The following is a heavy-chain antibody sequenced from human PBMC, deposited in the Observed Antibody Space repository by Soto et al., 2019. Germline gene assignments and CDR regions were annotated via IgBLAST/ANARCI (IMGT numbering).Heavy chain of an antibody. V-gene: IGHV3-21*01. Sequence: EVQLVESGGGLVKPGGSLRLSCAASGFTFSSYSMNWVRQAPGKGLEWVSSISSSSSYIYYADSVKGRFTISRDNAKNSLYLQMNSLRAEDTAVYYCARGGAVVPPYSYYYMDVWGKGTTVTVSS. J-gene: IGHJ6*03. CDR3: ARGGAVVPPYSYYYMDV. CDR1: GFTFSSYS. D-gene: IGHD6-19*01. CDR2: ISSSSSYI.